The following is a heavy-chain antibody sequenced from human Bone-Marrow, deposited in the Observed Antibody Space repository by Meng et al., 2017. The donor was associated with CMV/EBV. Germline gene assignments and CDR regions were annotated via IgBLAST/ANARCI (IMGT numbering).Heavy chain of an antibody. J-gene: IGHJ6*01. D-gene: IGHD3-3*01. CDR3: AREGLWSGWTREYGMDV. CDR1: GGSISSYY. CDR2: IYYSGST. V-gene: IGHV4-59*01. Sequence: SETLSLTCPVSGGSISSYYWSWIRQPPGKGLEWIGYIYYSGSTNYNPSLKSRVTISVDTSKNQFSLKLSSVTAADTAVYYCAREGLWSGWTREYGMDVWGQGTTVTVSS.